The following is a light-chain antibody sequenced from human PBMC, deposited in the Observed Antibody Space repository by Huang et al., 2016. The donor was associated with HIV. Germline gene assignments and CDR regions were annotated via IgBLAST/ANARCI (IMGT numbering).Light chain of an antibody. CDR2: GSS. Sequence: IVMTQSPATLSVSPGETATLSCRASQSVSNNLAWYQQKPGQAPRLLISGSSIRDTGFPARFSGSGSGTDFTLTISSLQSEDFAVYYCQQYNNWPPRTCGGGTKVEIK. CDR3: QQYNNWPPRT. J-gene: IGKJ4*01. CDR1: QSVSNN. V-gene: IGKV3-15*01.